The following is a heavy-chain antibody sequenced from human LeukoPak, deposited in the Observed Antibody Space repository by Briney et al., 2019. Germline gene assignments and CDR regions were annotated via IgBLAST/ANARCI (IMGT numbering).Heavy chain of an antibody. CDR2: IYHSGST. Sequence: DPSQTLSLTCTVSGGSISSGGYYWSWIRQPPGKGLEWIGYIYHSGSTYYNPSLKSRVTISVDRSKNQFSLKLSSVTAADTAIYYCARHGISNWSDFDSWGQGTLVSVSS. D-gene: IGHD6-13*01. CDR1: GGSISSGGYY. CDR3: ARHGISNWSDFDS. J-gene: IGHJ4*02. V-gene: IGHV4-30-2*01.